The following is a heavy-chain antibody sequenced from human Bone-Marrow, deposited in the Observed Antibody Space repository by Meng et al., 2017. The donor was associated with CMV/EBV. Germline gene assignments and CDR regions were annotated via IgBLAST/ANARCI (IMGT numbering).Heavy chain of an antibody. J-gene: IGHJ4*02. Sequence: GGSLRLSCAASGFTFSSYGMHWVRQAPGKGLEWVAFIRYDGSNKYYADSVKGRFTISRDNAKNSLYLQMNSLRAEDTAVYYCARTLWRHADYWGQGTRVTVSS. CDR2: IRYDGSNK. V-gene: IGHV3-30*02. D-gene: IGHD5-18*01. CDR1: GFTFSSYG. CDR3: ARTLWRHADY.